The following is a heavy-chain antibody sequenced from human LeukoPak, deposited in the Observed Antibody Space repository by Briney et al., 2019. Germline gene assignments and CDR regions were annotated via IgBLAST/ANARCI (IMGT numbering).Heavy chain of an antibody. CDR1: GGSFSGYY. D-gene: IGHD6-13*01. CDR3: ASHPAAGFFDY. Sequence: SETLSLTCAVYGGSFSGYYWSWIRQPPGKGLEWIGEINHSGSTNYNPSLKSRVTISVDTSKNQFSLKLSSVTAADTAVYYCASHPAAGFFDYWGQGTLVTVSS. J-gene: IGHJ4*02. CDR2: INHSGST. V-gene: IGHV4-34*01.